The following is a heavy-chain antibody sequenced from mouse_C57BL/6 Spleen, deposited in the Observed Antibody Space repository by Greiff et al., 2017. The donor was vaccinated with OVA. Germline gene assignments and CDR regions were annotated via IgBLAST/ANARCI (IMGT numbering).Heavy chain of an antibody. V-gene: IGHV1-69*01. Sequence: VQLQQPGAELVMPGASVKLSCKASGYTFTSYWMHWVKQRPGQGLEWIGEIDPSDSYTNYNQKFKGKSTLTVDKSSSTAYMQLSSLTSEDSAVYYCARWDHAMDYWGQGTSVTVSS. CDR1: GYTFTSYW. D-gene: IGHD4-1*01. CDR3: ARWDHAMDY. CDR2: IDPSDSYT. J-gene: IGHJ4*01.